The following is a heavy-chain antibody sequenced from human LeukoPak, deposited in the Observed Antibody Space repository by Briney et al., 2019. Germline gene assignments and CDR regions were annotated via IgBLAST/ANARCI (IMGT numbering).Heavy chain of an antibody. CDR2: ISSSSSYI. Sequence: GGSLRLSCAASGFTFSSYSMNWVRRAPGKGLEWVSSISSSSSYIYYADSVKGRFTISRDNAKNSLYLQMNSLRAEDTAVYYCARAPGSSGWFARRVNWFDPWGQGTLVTVSS. D-gene: IGHD6-19*01. J-gene: IGHJ5*02. V-gene: IGHV3-21*01. CDR1: GFTFSSYS. CDR3: ARAPGSSGWFARRVNWFDP.